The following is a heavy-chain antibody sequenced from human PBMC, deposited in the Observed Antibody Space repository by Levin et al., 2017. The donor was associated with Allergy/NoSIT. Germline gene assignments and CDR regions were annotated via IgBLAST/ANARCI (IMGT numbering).Heavy chain of an antibody. CDR1: GFTFSDYY. Sequence: LSLTCAASGFTFSDYYMSWIRQAPGKGLEWVSYISSSGSTIYYADSVKGRFTISRDNAKNSLYLQMNSLRAEDTAVYYCARIAAAGVAFDYWGQGTLVTVSS. D-gene: IGHD6-13*01. J-gene: IGHJ4*02. CDR2: ISSSGSTI. CDR3: ARIAAAGVAFDY. V-gene: IGHV3-11*01.